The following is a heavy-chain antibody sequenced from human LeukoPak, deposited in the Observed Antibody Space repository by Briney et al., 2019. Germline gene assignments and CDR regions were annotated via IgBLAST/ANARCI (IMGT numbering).Heavy chain of an antibody. Sequence: SVKVTCKASGGTFSSYAISWVRQAPGQGLEWMGRIIPILGIANYAQKFQGRVTITADKSTSTAYMELSSLRSEDTAVYYCARIFGRDGYNLFDYWGQGTLVTVSS. CDR3: ARIFGRDGYNLFDY. J-gene: IGHJ4*02. CDR2: IIPILGIA. V-gene: IGHV1-69*04. CDR1: GGTFSSYA. D-gene: IGHD5-12*01.